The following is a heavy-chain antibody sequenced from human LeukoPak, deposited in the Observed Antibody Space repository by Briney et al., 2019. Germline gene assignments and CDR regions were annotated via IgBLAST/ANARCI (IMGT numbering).Heavy chain of an antibody. CDR3: ATDRSGYANDAFDF. J-gene: IGHJ3*01. Sequence: PGRSLRLSCAASGCTFSDYAMHWVRQAPGKGLEWVAVLSYGGTNKYYADSVKGRFTISRDNSKNTMFLQMNSLRAEDTAVYHCATDRSGYANDAFDFWGQGTMVTVSS. CDR2: LSYGGTNK. D-gene: IGHD3-3*01. CDR1: GCTFSDYA. V-gene: IGHV3-30-3*01.